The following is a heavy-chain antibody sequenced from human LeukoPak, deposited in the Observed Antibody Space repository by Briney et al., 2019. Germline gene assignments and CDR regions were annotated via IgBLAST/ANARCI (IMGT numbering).Heavy chain of an antibody. CDR3: EREAVAGSRPFDY. V-gene: IGHV4-61*01. CDR2: IYYSGST. D-gene: IGHD4-23*01. CDR1: GGSVSSGSYY. Sequence: PSETLSLTCTVSGGSVSSGSYYWSWIRQPPGKGLEWIGYIYYSGSTNYNPSLKSRVTISVDTSKNQFSLKLSSVTAADTAVYYCEREAVAGSRPFDYWGQGTLVTVSS. J-gene: IGHJ4*02.